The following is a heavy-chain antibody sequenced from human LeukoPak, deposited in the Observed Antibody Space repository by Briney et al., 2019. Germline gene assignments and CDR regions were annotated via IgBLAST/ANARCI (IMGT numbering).Heavy chain of an antibody. CDR3: ASLLDYGDYVPGAFDI. D-gene: IGHD4-17*01. Sequence: SETLSLTCTVSGGSISSSTHYWGWIRQAPGKRLECIGTIYYSGSSYYNPSLKSRVTMSVDTSKNQFSLKLSSVTAADTAVYYCASLLDYGDYVPGAFDIWGQGTMVTVSS. CDR2: IYYSGSS. CDR1: GGSISSSTHY. V-gene: IGHV4-39*07. J-gene: IGHJ3*02.